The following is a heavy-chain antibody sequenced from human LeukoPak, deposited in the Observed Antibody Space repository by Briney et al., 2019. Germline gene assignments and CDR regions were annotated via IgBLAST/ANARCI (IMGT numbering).Heavy chain of an antibody. CDR2: IYYSGST. Sequence: SETLSLTCAVNGGSFSSYYWGWIRQPPGKGLEWIGSIYYSGSTYYNPSLKSRVTISVDTSKNQFSLKLSSVTAADTAVYYCEGGNPYYYYGMDVWGQGTTVTVSS. CDR3: EGGNPYYYYGMDV. V-gene: IGHV4-39*01. CDR1: GGSFSSYY. D-gene: IGHD4-23*01. J-gene: IGHJ6*02.